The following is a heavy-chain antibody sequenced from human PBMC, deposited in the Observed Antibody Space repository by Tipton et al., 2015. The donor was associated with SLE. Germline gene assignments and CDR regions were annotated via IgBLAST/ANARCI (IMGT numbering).Heavy chain of an antibody. D-gene: IGHD3-9*01. CDR3: ARYPILRYGFDY. Sequence: SLRLSCAASGFTFDDYAMHWVRQAPGKGLEWVSAISGSGGSTYYADSVKGRFTISRDNSKNTLYLQMNSLRAEDTAVYYCARYPILRYGFDYWGQGTLVTVSS. CDR1: GFTFDDYA. CDR2: ISGSGGST. V-gene: IGHV3-23*01. J-gene: IGHJ4*02.